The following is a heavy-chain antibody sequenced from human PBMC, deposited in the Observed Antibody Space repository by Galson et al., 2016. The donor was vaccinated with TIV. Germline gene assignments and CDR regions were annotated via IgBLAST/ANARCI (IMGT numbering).Heavy chain of an antibody. J-gene: IGHJ3*02. V-gene: IGHV5-51*01. Sequence: QSGAEVKKPGESLKISCKGSGYSFTSYYIAWVRQMPGKGLEWMGILYPGDSHARYSPSFQGQVTISADKSIRTAYLQWSSLKASDTAIYYCARHNYYVVIYHAFDIWGQGTMVTVSS. CDR2: LYPGDSHA. CDR1: GYSFTSYY. CDR3: ARHNYYVVIYHAFDI. D-gene: IGHD3-10*02.